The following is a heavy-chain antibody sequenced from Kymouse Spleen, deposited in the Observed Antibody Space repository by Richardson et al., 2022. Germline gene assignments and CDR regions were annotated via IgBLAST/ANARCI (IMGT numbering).Heavy chain of an antibody. V-gene: IGHV4-34*01. Sequence: QVQLQQWGAGLLKPSETLSLTCAVYGGSFSGYYWSWIRQPPGKGLEWIGEINHSGSTNYNPSLKSRVTISVDTSKNQFSLKLSSVTAADTAVYYCARGLHYYGMDVWGQGTTVTVSS. J-gene: IGHJ6*02. CDR2: INHSGST. CDR1: GGSFSGYY. CDR3: ARGLHYYGMDV. D-gene: IGHD2-15*01,IGHD4-23*01.